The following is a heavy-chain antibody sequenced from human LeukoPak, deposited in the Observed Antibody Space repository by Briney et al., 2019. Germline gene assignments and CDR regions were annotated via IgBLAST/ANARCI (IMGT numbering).Heavy chain of an antibody. D-gene: IGHD6-6*01. J-gene: IGHJ6*02. CDR2: IKHSGST. Sequence: SETLSLTCAVYGGSFSGYYWSWIRQPPGKGLEWIGEIKHSGSTNYNPSLKSRVTISVDTSKNQFSLKLSSVTAADTAVYYCARALRIIAARTYYYYGMDVWGQGTTVTVSS. CDR3: ARALRIIAARTYYYYGMDV. CDR1: GGSFSGYY. V-gene: IGHV4-34*01.